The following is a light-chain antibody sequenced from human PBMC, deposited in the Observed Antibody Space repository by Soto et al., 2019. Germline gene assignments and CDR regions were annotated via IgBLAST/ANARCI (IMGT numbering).Light chain of an antibody. V-gene: IGKV1-5*03. Sequence: DIQMTQSPSTLSASVGDRVTITCRASQSISSWLAWYQQKPGKAPTLLIYKASSLESGVPSRFRGSGSGTEFTLTVSSLQPDDFATYFCQPYNSSPTFGQGTKVEIK. CDR3: QPYNSSPT. CDR2: KAS. J-gene: IGKJ1*01. CDR1: QSISSW.